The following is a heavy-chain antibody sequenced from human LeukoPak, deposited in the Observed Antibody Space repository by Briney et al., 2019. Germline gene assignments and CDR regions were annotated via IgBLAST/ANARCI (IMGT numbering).Heavy chain of an antibody. CDR2: ISYSGST. J-gene: IGHJ4*02. Sequence: SETLSLTCTVSGGSISSSFYYWGWLRQPPGMGLEWIGSISYSGSTAHTPSLQSRVTISLDTSKNKSSLKLSSVTAADTAMYYCARGLNWGSRFDSWGQGSLATVSS. D-gene: IGHD7-27*01. V-gene: IGHV4-39*07. CDR1: GGSISSSFYY. CDR3: ARGLNWGSRFDS.